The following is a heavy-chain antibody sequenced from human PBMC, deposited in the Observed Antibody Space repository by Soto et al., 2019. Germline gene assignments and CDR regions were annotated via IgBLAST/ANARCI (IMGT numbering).Heavy chain of an antibody. J-gene: IGHJ4*02. CDR3: AKDLDVVGWDY. Sequence: GSLLPACTASGFTFSSYAMSWVRQAPGKGLEWVSAISGSGGSTYYADSVKGRFTISRDNSKNTLYLQMNSLRAEDTAVYYCAKDLDVVGWDYWGQGTLVTVSS. D-gene: IGHD2-15*01. CDR2: ISGSGGST. V-gene: IGHV3-23*01. CDR1: GFTFSSYA.